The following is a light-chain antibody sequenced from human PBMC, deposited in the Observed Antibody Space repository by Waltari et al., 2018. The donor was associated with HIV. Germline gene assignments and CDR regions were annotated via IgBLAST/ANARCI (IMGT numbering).Light chain of an antibody. Sequence: EIVLTQSPATLFLSPGERATLSCRASQSVGSYLAWYQQKPGQAPRLLISDASNRATGIPARFSGSGSGTDFTLTISSLQPEDFAVYYCQQRSNWPPLTFGGGTKVGIK. CDR2: DAS. CDR3: QQRSNWPPLT. V-gene: IGKV3-11*01. J-gene: IGKJ4*01. CDR1: QSVGSY.